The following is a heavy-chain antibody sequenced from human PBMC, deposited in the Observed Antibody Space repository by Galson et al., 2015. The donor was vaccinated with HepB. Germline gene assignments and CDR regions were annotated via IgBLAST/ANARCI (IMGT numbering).Heavy chain of an antibody. J-gene: IGHJ3*02. CDR1: GFTFSSYS. Sequence: SLRLSCAASGFTFSSYSMNWVRQAPGKGLEWVSSISASNTYIYYADSMKGRFTISRDNAKNSLYLQVNSLRAEDTAVYYCAGGRSSTSDDAFDIWGQGTMVTVSS. V-gene: IGHV3-21*01. D-gene: IGHD2-2*01. CDR3: AGGRSSTSDDAFDI. CDR2: ISASNTYI.